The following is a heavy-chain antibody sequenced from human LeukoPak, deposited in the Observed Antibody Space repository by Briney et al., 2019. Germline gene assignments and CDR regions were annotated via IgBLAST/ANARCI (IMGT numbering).Heavy chain of an antibody. Sequence: GGSLRLSCAASGFTFSTCAMSWVRQAPGKGLEWVSGISGTTSGTYYADSVKGRFTISRDNSKNTLFLQVNSLRAEDTAVYYCAKVRTYFYHGLDVWGQGTTVTVSS. CDR3: AKVRTYFYHGLDV. V-gene: IGHV3-23*01. CDR1: GFTFSTCA. D-gene: IGHD1-14*01. CDR2: ISGTTSGT. J-gene: IGHJ6*02.